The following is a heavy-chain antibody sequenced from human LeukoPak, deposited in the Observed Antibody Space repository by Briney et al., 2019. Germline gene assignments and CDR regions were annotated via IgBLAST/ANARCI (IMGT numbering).Heavy chain of an antibody. CDR1: GFTFSSYA. J-gene: IGHJ6*02. V-gene: IGHV3-30-3*01. CDR2: ISYGGSNK. CDR3: ARDPSGGSSFYYYGMDV. Sequence: PGGSLRLSCAASGFTFSSYAMRWLRQAPGKGLVWVAVISYGGSNKYYADSVKGRFTISRDNSKNTLYLQMNSLRAEDTAVYYCARDPSGGSSFYYYGMDVWGQGTTVTVSS. D-gene: IGHD6-6*01.